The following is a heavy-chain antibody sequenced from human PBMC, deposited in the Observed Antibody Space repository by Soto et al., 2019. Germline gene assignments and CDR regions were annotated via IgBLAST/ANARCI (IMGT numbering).Heavy chain of an antibody. CDR1: GFTVSNNY. CDR3: ARNGWGMATVGM. CDR2: IYSGGTT. Sequence: EVQLVESGGGLVQPGGSLRLSCAASGFTVSNNYMIWFRLPPGKGLEWVSLIYSGGTTYYADSVKGRFTISRDNSKNTLYLQMNSLRVEATAVYYCARNGWGMATVGMWGPGTLVNVSS. J-gene: IGHJ4*02. D-gene: IGHD4-4*01. V-gene: IGHV3-53*01.